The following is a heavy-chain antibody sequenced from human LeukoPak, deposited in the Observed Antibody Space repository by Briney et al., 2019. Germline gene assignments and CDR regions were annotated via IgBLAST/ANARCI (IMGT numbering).Heavy chain of an antibody. D-gene: IGHD5-24*01. V-gene: IGHV1-46*01. CDR2: INPSGTGT. J-gene: IGHJ5*02. CDR3: ATDHSMANTAWWFDP. CDR1: GGTFSSYA. Sequence: ASVKVSCKASGGTFSSYAISWVRQAPGQGLEWMGVINPSGTGTSYAQKFQGRITMSRDTSTSTVYMELSSLRSEDTAFYYCATDHSMANTAWWFDPWGQGTLVTVSS.